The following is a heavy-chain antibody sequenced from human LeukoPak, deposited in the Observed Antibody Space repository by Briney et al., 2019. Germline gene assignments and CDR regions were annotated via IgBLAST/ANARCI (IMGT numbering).Heavy chain of an antibody. CDR1: GFTFSSYS. V-gene: IGHV3-23*01. J-gene: IGHJ4*02. CDR3: AKGGKWDVTPFDY. Sequence: GRSLRLSCAASGFTFSSYSMNWVRQAPGKGLEWVSTISGGGGSTYYADSVKGRFTISRDNSKNTLYLQVNSLRAEDTAVYYCAKGGKWDVTPFDYWGQGTLVTVSS. D-gene: IGHD1-26*01. CDR2: ISGGGGST.